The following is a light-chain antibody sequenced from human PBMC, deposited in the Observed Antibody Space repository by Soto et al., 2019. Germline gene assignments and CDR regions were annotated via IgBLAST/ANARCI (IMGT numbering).Light chain of an antibody. J-gene: IGKJ1*01. CDR2: EAS. V-gene: IGKV1-5*03. CDR1: LSISSW. Sequence: DIQMTQSPSTLSADVEDRVTITCRASLSISSWLAWYQQKPQKAPKLLICEASRLESGVLSRFSGRGSGTDFALISSSLQHDDFAPYNCQLYDRYSLTFGQRAKVAIK. CDR3: QLYDRYSLT.